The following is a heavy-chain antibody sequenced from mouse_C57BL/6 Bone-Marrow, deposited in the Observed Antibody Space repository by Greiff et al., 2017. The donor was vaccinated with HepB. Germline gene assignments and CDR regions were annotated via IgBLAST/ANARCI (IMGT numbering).Heavy chain of an antibody. V-gene: IGHV1-47*01. CDR3: ARGDYGSRGGTWFAY. D-gene: IGHD1-1*01. CDR2: FHPYNDDT. Sequence: VQLQESGAELVKPGASVKMSCKASGYTFTTYPIEWMKQNHGKSLEWIGNFHPYNDDTKYNEKFKGKATLTVEKSSSTVYLELSRLTSDDSAVYYCARGDYGSRGGTWFAYWGQGTLVTVSA. CDR1: GYTFTTYP. J-gene: IGHJ3*01.